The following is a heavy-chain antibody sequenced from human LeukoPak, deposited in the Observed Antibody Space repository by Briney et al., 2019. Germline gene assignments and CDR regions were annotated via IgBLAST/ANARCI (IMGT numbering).Heavy chain of an antibody. V-gene: IGHV4-34*01. CDR1: GGSFSGYY. CDR3: ASTGMIGAFDI. J-gene: IGHJ3*02. D-gene: IGHD3-22*01. CDR2: INHSGST. Sequence: SETLSLTCTVSGGSFSGYYWSWIRQPLGKGLEWIGEINHSGSTNYNPSLKSRVTISVDTSKNQFSLKLSSVTAADTAVYYCASTGMIGAFDIWGQGTMVTVSS.